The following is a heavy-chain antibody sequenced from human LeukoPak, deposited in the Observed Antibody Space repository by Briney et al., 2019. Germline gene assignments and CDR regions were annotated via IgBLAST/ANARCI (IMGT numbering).Heavy chain of an antibody. CDR1: GFTFSSYG. J-gene: IGHJ6*02. CDR2: ISYDGSNK. D-gene: IGHD3-10*01. CDR3: AKDRSYYGSGTWYYYYYGMDV. Sequence: PGGSLRLSRAASGFTFSSYGMHWVRQAPGKGLEWVAVISYDGSNKYYADSVKGRFTISRDNSKNTLYLQMNSLRAEDTAVYYCAKDRSYYGSGTWYYYYYGMDVWGQGTTVTVSS. V-gene: IGHV3-30*18.